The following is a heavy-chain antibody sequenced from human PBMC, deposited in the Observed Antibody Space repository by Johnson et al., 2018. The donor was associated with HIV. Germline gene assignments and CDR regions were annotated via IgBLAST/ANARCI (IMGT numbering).Heavy chain of an antibody. V-gene: IGHV3-30*18. CDR2: ISYDGSNK. J-gene: IGHJ3*02. CDR3: GKDSRRWVAFSGAFDI. CDR1: GFGFSRYV. Sequence: QVQLVESGGGLIQPGGSLKLSFAASGFGFSRYVMHWVRQAPGKGLEWVAVISYDGSNKYYADSVNGRLTISRDNSKNTLYLQRNSLRAEDTAVYYCGKDSRRWVAFSGAFDIWGQGTMVTVSS. D-gene: IGHD1-26*01.